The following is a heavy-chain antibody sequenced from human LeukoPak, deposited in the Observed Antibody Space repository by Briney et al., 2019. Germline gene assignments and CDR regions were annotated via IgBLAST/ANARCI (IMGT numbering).Heavy chain of an antibody. J-gene: IGHJ5*02. Sequence: RASVKVSCKASGYTFTSYDINWVRQATGQGLEWMGWMNPNSGNTGYAQKFQGRVTMTRNTSISTAYMELSSLRSEDTAVYYCASAIFPYGGFDPWGQGTLVTVSS. V-gene: IGHV1-8*01. CDR3: ASAIFPYGGFDP. CDR2: MNPNSGNT. CDR1: GYTFTSYD. D-gene: IGHD3-3*01.